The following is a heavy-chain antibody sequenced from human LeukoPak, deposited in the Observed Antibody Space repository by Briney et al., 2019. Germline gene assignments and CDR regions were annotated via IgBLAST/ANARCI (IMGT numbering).Heavy chain of an antibody. CDR1: GFTFSSYA. V-gene: IGHV3-23*01. Sequence: PGGSLRLSCAASGFTFSSYAMSWVRQAPGKGLEWVSAISGSGGSTYYADSVKGRFTISRDNSKNTLYLQMNSLRAEDTAVYYCAKTPYYGSGSYSPFDYWGQGTLVTVSS. CDR2: ISGSGGST. CDR3: AKTPYYGSGSYSPFDY. D-gene: IGHD3-10*01. J-gene: IGHJ4*02.